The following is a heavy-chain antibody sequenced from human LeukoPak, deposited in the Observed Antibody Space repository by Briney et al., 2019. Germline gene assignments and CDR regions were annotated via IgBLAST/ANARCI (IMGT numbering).Heavy chain of an antibody. Sequence: ASVKVSCKASGYTFTGYYMHWVRQAPGQGLEWMGWINPNTGGTNYAQKFQARVTMTRDTTISTAYMELSRLTSDDTAVYYCARGIDQWESYNWFDPWGQGTLVTVSS. CDR1: GYTFTGYY. J-gene: IGHJ5*02. CDR3: ARGIDQWESYNWFDP. V-gene: IGHV1-2*02. D-gene: IGHD1-26*01. CDR2: INPNTGGT.